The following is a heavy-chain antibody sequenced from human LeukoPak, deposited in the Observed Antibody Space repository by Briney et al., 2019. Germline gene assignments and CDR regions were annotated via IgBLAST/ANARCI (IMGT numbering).Heavy chain of an antibody. CDR2: IYYSGST. V-gene: IGHV4-39*07. J-gene: IGHJ4*02. CDR3: ARFERDTAIFEY. D-gene: IGHD5-18*01. Sequence: SETLSLTCTVSGGSISSSSYYWGWIRQPPGKGLEWIGSIYYSGSTYYNPSLKSRVAISVDTSKNHFSLRLSSVTAADTAVYYCARFERDTAIFEYWGQGTLVTVSS. CDR1: GGSISSSSYY.